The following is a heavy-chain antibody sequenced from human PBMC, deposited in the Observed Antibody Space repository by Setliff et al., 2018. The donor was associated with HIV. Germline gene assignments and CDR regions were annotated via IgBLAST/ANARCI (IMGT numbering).Heavy chain of an antibody. D-gene: IGHD3-3*01. CDR2: IHSSGAT. V-gene: IGHV4-34*01. CDR3: ARHKTNYDFYAFDI. CDR1: GGSFSGYY. J-gene: IGHJ3*02. Sequence: SETLSLTCAVYGGSFSGYYWTWIRQSPGKGLEWIGSIHSSGATYYNTSLKSRVVMSVDSSRSRFSLKLRSVTASDTAVYYCARHKTNYDFYAFDIWGQGTMVT.